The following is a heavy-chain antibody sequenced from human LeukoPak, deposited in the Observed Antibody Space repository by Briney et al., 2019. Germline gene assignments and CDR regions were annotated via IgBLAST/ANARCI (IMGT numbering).Heavy chain of an antibody. J-gene: IGHJ5*02. Sequence: GGSLRLACTTSGFNFRAYWMSWVSQAPGKGLERVAVIYSGGSTYYADSVKARFIISRDNSNNTLYLQMNSLSAADTAVSYCARVNSRGEFDPWGQGTLVTVSS. D-gene: IGHD6-19*01. CDR1: GFNFRAYW. CDR3: ARVNSRGEFDP. CDR2: IYSGGST. V-gene: IGHV3-53*01.